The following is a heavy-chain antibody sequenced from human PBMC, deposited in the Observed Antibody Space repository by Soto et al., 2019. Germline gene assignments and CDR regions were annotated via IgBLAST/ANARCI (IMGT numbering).Heavy chain of an antibody. Sequence: SETLSLTCDVSGGSLYSSNWWTWVRQTPGKGLEWIGEIHHSGSTNYNPSLKSRVTISADKSKNQFFLNLASVTAADTAIYYCARKAWVRFDYWGQGALVTVSS. J-gene: IGHJ4*02. CDR3: ARKAWVRFDY. D-gene: IGHD7-27*01. V-gene: IGHV4-4*02. CDR2: IHHSGST. CDR1: GGSLYSSNW.